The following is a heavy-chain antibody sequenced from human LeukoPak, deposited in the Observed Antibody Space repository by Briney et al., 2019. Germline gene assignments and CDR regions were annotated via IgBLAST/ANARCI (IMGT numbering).Heavy chain of an antibody. CDR1: GDSVSSNSAA. D-gene: IGHD4-17*01. J-gene: IGHJ3*02. Sequence: SQTLSLTCAISGDSVSSNSAAWNWIRQSPSSGLEWLGKTYYRSKWSNDYAVSVKSPITITSDTSKNQFSLQLNSVTPEDTAVYYCARSVSYGAFDIWGQGTLVTVSS. CDR2: TYYRSKWSN. CDR3: ARSVSYGAFDI. V-gene: IGHV6-1*01.